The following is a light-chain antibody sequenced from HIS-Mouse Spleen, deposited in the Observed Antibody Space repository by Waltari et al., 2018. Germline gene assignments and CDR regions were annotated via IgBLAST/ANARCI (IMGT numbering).Light chain of an antibody. V-gene: IGLV2-14*03. CDR2: DVS. CDR3: SSYTSSSTYV. Sequence: QSALTQPAPVSGSPGQSITISCTGTSSDVGGYNYVSWYQQHPGKAPKPMIYDVSNRRSGVSNRFSGSKSGNTASLTISGLQAEDEADYCCSSYTSSSTYVFGTGTKVTVL. CDR1: SSDVGGYNY. J-gene: IGLJ1*01.